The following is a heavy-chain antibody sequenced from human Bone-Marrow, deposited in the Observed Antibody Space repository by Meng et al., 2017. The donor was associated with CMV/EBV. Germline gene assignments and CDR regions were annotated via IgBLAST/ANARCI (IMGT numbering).Heavy chain of an antibody. Sequence: ASVKVSCKASGYTFTSYGISWVRQAPGQGLEWMGWISAYNGNTNYAQKLQGRVTMTTDTSTSTAYMELRSLRSDDTAVYYCARASSLSDYSNPHDAFDIWGQGTMVTVSS. CDR1: GYTFTSYG. CDR3: ARASSLSDYSNPHDAFDI. J-gene: IGHJ3*02. CDR2: ISAYNGNT. V-gene: IGHV1-18*01. D-gene: IGHD4-11*01.